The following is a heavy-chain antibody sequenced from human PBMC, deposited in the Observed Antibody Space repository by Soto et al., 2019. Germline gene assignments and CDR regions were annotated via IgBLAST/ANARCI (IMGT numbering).Heavy chain of an antibody. J-gene: IGHJ5*02. CDR3: GKGQCNGGDCYLNWFDP. D-gene: IGHD2-21*02. Sequence: QLQLQESGPGLVKPSETLSLTCAVSGASISSSYYYWGWIRQPPGERLEWIGTIYYGGTTLYNPSLRCRVTISLDTSKDQFSLKLCSVTAADTAVYYCGKGQCNGGDCYLNWFDPWGKGNLVIVFS. CDR2: IYYGGTT. CDR1: GASISSSYYY. V-gene: IGHV4-39*01.